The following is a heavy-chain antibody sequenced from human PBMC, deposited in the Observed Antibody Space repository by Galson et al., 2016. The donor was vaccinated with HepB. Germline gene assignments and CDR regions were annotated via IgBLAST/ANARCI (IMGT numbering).Heavy chain of an antibody. D-gene: IGHD3-10*01. CDR2: IDPSDSYT. V-gene: IGHV5-10-1*04. CDR1: GYSFTNYW. CDR3: ARQIPHYTGSGSALGLDV. Sequence: QSGAEVKKPGESLRISCKGSGYSFTNYWISWMRQMPGKGLEWMGRIDPSDSYTNYSPSFQGQVTISADKSVSTAYLQWSGLKASDTAMYYCARQIPHYTGSGSALGLDVWGQGTTVTVS. J-gene: IGHJ6*02.